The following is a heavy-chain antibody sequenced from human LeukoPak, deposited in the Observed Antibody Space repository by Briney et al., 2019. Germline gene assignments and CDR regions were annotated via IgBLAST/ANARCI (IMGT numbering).Heavy chain of an antibody. CDR1: GFTFSSYG. D-gene: IGHD1-26*01. Sequence: GRSLRLSCAASGFTFSSYGMHWVRQAPGKGLEWGAVISYDGSNKYYADSVKGRFTISRDNSKNTLYLQRNSLRAEDTAVYYCAKTASGSYYRFDPWGQGTLVTVSS. J-gene: IGHJ5*02. CDR2: ISYDGSNK. V-gene: IGHV3-30*18. CDR3: AKTASGSYYRFDP.